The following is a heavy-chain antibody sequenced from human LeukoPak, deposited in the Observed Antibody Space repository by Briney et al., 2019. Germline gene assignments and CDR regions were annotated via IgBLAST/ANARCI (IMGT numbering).Heavy chain of an antibody. D-gene: IGHD6-13*01. CDR3: AKDLGDSSSWYLDY. J-gene: IGHJ4*02. V-gene: IGHV3-33*06. CDR1: GFTFSSYG. Sequence: GRSLRLSCAASGFTFSSYGMHWVRQAPGKGLEWVAVIWYDGSNKYYADSVKGRFTISRDNSKNTLYLQMNSLRAEDTAVCSCAKDLGDSSSWYLDYWGQGTLVTVSS. CDR2: IWYDGSNK.